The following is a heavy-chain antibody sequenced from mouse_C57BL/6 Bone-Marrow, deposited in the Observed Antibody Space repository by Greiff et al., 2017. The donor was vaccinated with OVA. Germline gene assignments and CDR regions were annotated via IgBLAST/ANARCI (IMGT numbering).Heavy chain of an antibody. V-gene: IGHV1-76*01. D-gene: IGHD3-2*02. J-gene: IGHJ3*01. CDR2: IYPGSGNT. CDR1: GYTFTDYY. CDR3: AREDSSGYSFAY. Sequence: VQLQQSGAELVRPGASVKLSCKASGYTFTDYYINWVKQRPGQGLEWIARIYPGSGNTYYNEKFKGKATLTAEKSSSTAYMQLSSLTSEDSAVYFCAREDSSGYSFAYWGQGTLVTVSA.